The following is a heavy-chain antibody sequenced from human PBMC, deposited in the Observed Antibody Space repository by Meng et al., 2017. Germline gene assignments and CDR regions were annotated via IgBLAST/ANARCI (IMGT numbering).Heavy chain of an antibody. J-gene: IGHJ5*02. V-gene: IGHV4-34*01. CDR3: ARGRSIVATRVAWFDP. CDR1: VGAFRGYY. CDR2: INHSGST. D-gene: IGHD5-12*01. Sequence: VQLTPWGEAFSNASEHLSHICAVHVGAFRGYYWSWIGQPPGKGLEWIGEINHSGSTTSTPSRKSRVTISVDTSKNQFSLKLSSVTAADTAVYYCARGRSIVATRVAWFDPWGQGTLVTVSS.